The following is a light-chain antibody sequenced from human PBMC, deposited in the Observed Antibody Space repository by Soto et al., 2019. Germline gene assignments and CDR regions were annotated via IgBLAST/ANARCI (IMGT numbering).Light chain of an antibody. J-gene: IGKJ3*01. V-gene: IGKV3-20*01. Sequence: EIVLTQSPGTLSLSPGERATLSCRASQSISSNYLAWYQQRPGQAPRLLIFGASYRATGIPDRFSGSGSGTDFTLTISRLESEDFAVYYCQQYSRSPPEFIFGPGTRVDSK. CDR3: QQYSRSPPEFI. CDR1: QSISSNY. CDR2: GAS.